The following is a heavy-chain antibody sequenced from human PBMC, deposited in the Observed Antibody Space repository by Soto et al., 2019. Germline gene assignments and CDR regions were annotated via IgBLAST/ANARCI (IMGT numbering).Heavy chain of an antibody. D-gene: IGHD2-8*02. CDR2: ILVDGRT. CDR3: AKATATGGGAFDI. V-gene: IGHV3-23*01. Sequence: GGSLRLSCAASGFICSSYDMSWVRQAPGKGLEWVSTILVDGRTFYIDSVKGRFTISRDSSQNTVYLQMNSLTAGDTALYYCAKATATGGGAFDICGQGTMVTVS. J-gene: IGHJ3*02. CDR1: GFICSSYD.